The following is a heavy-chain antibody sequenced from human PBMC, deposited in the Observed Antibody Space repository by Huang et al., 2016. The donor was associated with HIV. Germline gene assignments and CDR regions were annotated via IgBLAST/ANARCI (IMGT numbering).Heavy chain of an antibody. J-gene: IGHJ4*02. Sequence: QVQLVQSGAEVKNPGASVRVSCKASGYTFTDSNIHWVRQAPGQGLGVMGWINPKGGGTIYAQRFQGRITMTRDTTISTVHMDLRRIQSDDTAVYFCARDWSFGSSTSPADWGQGTLVTVSS. CDR1: GYTFTDSN. CDR3: ARDWSFGSSTSPAD. V-gene: IGHV1-2*02. CDR2: INPKGGGT. D-gene: IGHD6-6*01.